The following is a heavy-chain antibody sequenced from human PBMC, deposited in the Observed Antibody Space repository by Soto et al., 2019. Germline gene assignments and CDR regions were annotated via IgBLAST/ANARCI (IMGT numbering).Heavy chain of an antibody. CDR3: AKDRYGGSGGGLES. CDR2: ITGRGIST. CDR1: GFPFAAAA. Sequence: VQLLESGGGLVRRGGSLRLSCVASGFPFAAAAMKWVRQAPGQGLGWVATITGRGISTYYADSVRGRFTISRDDSQNTLYLQMNSLRVEDTAVYYCAKDRYGGSGGGLESWGQGALVTVSS. D-gene: IGHD5-18*01. J-gene: IGHJ4*02. V-gene: IGHV3-23*01.